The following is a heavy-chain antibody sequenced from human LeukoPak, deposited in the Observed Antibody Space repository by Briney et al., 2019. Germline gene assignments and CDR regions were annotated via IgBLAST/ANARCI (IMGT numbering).Heavy chain of an antibody. CDR1: GGTFSSYA. J-gene: IGHJ5*02. CDR3: ARVSYSGERSSWYRSLDP. V-gene: IGHV1-18*01. CDR2: ISAYNGNT. Sequence: GASVKVSCKASGGTFSSYAISWVRQAPGQGLEWMGWISAYNGNTNYAQKLQDRVTMTTDTSTSTAYMELRSLRSDDTAVYYCARVSYSGERSSWYRSLDPWGQGTLVTVSS. D-gene: IGHD6-13*01.